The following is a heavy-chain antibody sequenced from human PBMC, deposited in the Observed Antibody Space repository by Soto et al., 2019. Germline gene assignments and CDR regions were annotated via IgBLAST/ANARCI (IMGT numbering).Heavy chain of an antibody. CDR2: IYHSGST. J-gene: IGHJ4*02. V-gene: IGHV4-30-2*01. Sequence: QLQLQESGSGLVKPSQTLSLTCDVSGGSISSGGYSWSWIRQPPGKGLEWIGYIYHSGSTYYNPTLKSRVTISVDRSKNQFSLKLSSVTAADTAVYCCARDDVVAQEFDYWGQGTLVTVSS. CDR1: GGSISSGGYS. CDR3: ARDDVVAQEFDY. D-gene: IGHD2-15*01.